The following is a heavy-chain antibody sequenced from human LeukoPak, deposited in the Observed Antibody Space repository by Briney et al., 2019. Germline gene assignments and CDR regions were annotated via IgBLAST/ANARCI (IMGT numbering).Heavy chain of an antibody. Sequence: GGSLRLSCAASGFTFSSYGMSWVRQAPGKGLEWVSFISSSDSYIYYADSVKGRFTISRDNSKNSLYLQMNSLRAEDMAVYYCARGAALVLRRGRRPYYFDYWGQGTLVTVSS. J-gene: IGHJ4*02. D-gene: IGHD5-18*01. CDR3: ARGAALVLRRGRRPYYFDY. CDR1: GFTFSSYG. CDR2: ISSSDSYI. V-gene: IGHV3-21*01.